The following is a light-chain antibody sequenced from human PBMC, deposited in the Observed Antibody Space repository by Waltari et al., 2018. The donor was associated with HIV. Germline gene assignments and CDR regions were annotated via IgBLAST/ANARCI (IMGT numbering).Light chain of an antibody. CDR2: GAF. J-gene: IGKJ5*01. Sequence: EIMMTQSPATLSVSPGESATLSCRASQSINNNLAWYQQKSGQALRLLIYGAFTRATGIPDRFSCSGSGTDFTLTISSLQSEDSGVYYCQQYDNWPPITFGQGTRVEIK. V-gene: IGKV3-15*01. CDR3: QQYDNWPPIT. CDR1: QSINNN.